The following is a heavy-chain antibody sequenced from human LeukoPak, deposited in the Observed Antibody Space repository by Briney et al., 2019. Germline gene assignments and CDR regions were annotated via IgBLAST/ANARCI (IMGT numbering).Heavy chain of an antibody. V-gene: IGHV3-53*04. CDR1: EFTCSSNY. J-gene: IGHJ6*02. D-gene: IGHD1-26*01. CDR2: IYSGGNT. Sequence: GGSLRLSCAASEFTCSSNYMSWVRQAPGKGLEWVSVIYSGGNTYYADSVKGRFTISRHNSKNTLYLQMNSLRAEDTAVYYCASPWNYSGYGLDIWGQGTTVTVSS. CDR3: ASPWNYSGYGLDI.